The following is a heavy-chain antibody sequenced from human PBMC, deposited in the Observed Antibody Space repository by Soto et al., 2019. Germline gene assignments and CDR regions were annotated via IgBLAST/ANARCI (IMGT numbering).Heavy chain of an antibody. Sequence: ASVKVSCKASGYTFTSYGISWVRQAPGQGLEWMGWISAYNGNTKYAQKLQGRVTMTTDTSTSTAYMELRSLRSDDTAVYYCARGQRHYDILTGYSGYFDYWGQGTLVTVSS. CDR1: GYTFTSYG. J-gene: IGHJ4*02. D-gene: IGHD3-9*01. CDR2: ISAYNGNT. CDR3: ARGQRHYDILTGYSGYFDY. V-gene: IGHV1-18*01.